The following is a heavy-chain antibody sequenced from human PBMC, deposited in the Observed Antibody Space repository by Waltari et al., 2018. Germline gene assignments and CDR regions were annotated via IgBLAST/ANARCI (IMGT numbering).Heavy chain of an antibody. V-gene: IGHV4-38-2*01. CDR2: IYHSGST. J-gene: IGHJ3*02. Sequence: QVQLQESGPGLVKPSETLSITCAVSGYSISSGYYWGWIRQPPGKGREWIGSIYHSGSTYYNPSLKSRVTISVDPSKNQFSLNLSSVTVADTAVYYCARLWWVRLQSGGAFDIWGQGTMVTVSS. CDR3: ARLWWVRLQSGGAFDI. CDR1: GYSISSGYY. D-gene: IGHD6-25*01.